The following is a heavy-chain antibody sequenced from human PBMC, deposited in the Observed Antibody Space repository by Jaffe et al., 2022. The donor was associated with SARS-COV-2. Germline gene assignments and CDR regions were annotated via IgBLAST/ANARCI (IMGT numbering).Heavy chain of an antibody. CDR3: AKDLKRSGWDYYYGMDV. Sequence: EVQLVESGGGLVQPGRSLRLSCAASGFTFDDYAMHWVRQAPGKGLEWVSGISWNSGSIGYADSVKGRFTISRDNAKNSLYLQMNSLRAEDTALYYCAKDLKRSGWDYYYGMDVWGQGTTVTVSS. V-gene: IGHV3-9*01. CDR1: GFTFDDYA. CDR2: ISWNSGSI. J-gene: IGHJ6*02. D-gene: IGHD6-19*01.